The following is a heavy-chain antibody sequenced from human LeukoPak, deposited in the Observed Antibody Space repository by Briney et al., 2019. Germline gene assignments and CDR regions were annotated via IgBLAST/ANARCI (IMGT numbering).Heavy chain of an antibody. CDR1: GGTFISYA. V-gene: IGHV1-69*05. Sequence: ASVKVSCKGSGGTFISYAMSWVGQAPGQGGEGMGSIIPIFGPATYSQKFQRRLTITTVESTSTAYMELISLISEDTAVYYCARDEPLTVLTFDYWGQGTLVTVSS. CDR3: ARDEPLTVLTFDY. D-gene: IGHD3-22*01. J-gene: IGHJ4*02. CDR2: IIPIFGPA.